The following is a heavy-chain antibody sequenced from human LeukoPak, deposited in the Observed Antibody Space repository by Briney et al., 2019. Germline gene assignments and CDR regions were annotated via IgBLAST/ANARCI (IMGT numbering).Heavy chain of an antibody. D-gene: IGHD5-12*01. CDR2: ISSSSSYI. CDR1: GFTVSSNY. CDR3: ATLEMATIPYFDY. V-gene: IGHV3-21*01. J-gene: IGHJ4*02. Sequence: ARGSLRLSCAASGFTVSSNYMNWVRQAPGKGLEWVSSISSSSSYIYYADSVKGRFTISRDNAKNSLYLQMNSLRAEDTAVYYCATLEMATIPYFDYWGQGTLVTVSS.